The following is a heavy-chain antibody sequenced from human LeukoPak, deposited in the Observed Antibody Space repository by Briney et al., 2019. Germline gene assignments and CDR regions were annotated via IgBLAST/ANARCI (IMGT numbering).Heavy chain of an antibody. CDR1: GGSISSGGYY. CDR3: ARGVSSGSYQFDY. CDR2: IYYSGST. Sequence: PSETLSLTCTVSGGSISSGGYYWSWIRQHPGKGLEWIGYIYYSGSTNYNPSLKSRVTISVDTSKNQFSLKLSSVTAADTAVYYCARGVSSGSYQFDYWGQGTLVTVSS. V-gene: IGHV4-31*03. J-gene: IGHJ4*02. D-gene: IGHD1-26*01.